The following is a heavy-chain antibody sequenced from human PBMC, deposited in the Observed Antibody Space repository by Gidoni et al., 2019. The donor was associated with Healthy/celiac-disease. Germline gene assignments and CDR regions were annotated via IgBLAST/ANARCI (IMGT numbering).Heavy chain of an antibody. CDR2: IKQDGSEK. J-gene: IGHJ4*02. Sequence: EVQLVESGGGLVQPGGSLRLPGAASGFTFSSYWMSWVRQAPGKGLGWVANIKQDGSEKYYVDSVKGRFTISRDNAKNSLYLQMNSLRAEDTAVYYCARVLLPYYFDYWGQGTLVTVSS. D-gene: IGHD3-16*01. CDR1: GFTFSSYW. V-gene: IGHV3-7*01. CDR3: ARVLLPYYFDY.